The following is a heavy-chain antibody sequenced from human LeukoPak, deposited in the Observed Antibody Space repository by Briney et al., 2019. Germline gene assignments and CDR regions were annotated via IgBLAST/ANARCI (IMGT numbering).Heavy chain of an antibody. CDR3: AIYHCGGDCYFDY. CDR2: ISWNSVRI. V-gene: IGHV3-9*01. CDR1: GFTFDDYA. D-gene: IGHD2-21*02. J-gene: IGHJ4*02. Sequence: GGALRLSCAASGFTFDDYAMHWVRQAPGKGLEWVSGISWNSVRIDYADSVEGRFPISRDNATTSLYLQMNSLRAEDTAVYYCAIYHCGGDCYFDYWGQGTLVTVSS.